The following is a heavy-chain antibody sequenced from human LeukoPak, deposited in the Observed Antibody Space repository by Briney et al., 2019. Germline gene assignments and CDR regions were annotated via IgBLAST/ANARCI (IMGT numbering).Heavy chain of an antibody. CDR3: ARDVAVAGKIYYYGMDV. J-gene: IGHJ6*02. CDR2: IYSGGSI. V-gene: IGHV3-53*01. Sequence: GGSLRLSCAASGFTVSSNYMSWVRQAPGKGLEWVSVIYSGGSIYYADSMKGRFTISRDNSKNTLYLQMNSLRAEDTAVYYCARDVAVAGKIYYYGMDVWGQGTTVTVSS. D-gene: IGHD6-19*01. CDR1: GFTVSSNY.